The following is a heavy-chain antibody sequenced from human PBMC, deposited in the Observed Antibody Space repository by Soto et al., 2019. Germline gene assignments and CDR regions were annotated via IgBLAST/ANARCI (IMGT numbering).Heavy chain of an antibody. CDR2: MSSSGTIL. CDR3: ARVPAVQDIVVVVPTSYYYYYMDV. V-gene: IGHV3-48*01. J-gene: IGHJ6*03. CDR1: GFAFSSYS. D-gene: IGHD2-15*01. Sequence: EVRLVESGGGVVQPGGSLRLSCTASGFAFSSYSLNWVRHAPGKGLEWVSYMSSSGTILYYADSVKGRFTMSRDNAKNSVFLQMNSLRAEDTAVYYYARVPAVQDIVVVVPTSYYYYYMDVWSKGETVTVSS.